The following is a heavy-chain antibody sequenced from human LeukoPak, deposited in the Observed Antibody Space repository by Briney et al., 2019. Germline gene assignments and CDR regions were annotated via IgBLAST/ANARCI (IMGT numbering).Heavy chain of an antibody. CDR3: ARGLDYGDYPFEF. D-gene: IGHD4-17*01. Sequence: SETLSLTCTVSGGSISSSSYYWGWIRQPPGKGLEWIGSSYYSGSPYYNPSLKSRVTVSVDTSKNQFSLKLSSVTAADTAVYYCARGLDYGDYPFEFWGQGALVSVSS. J-gene: IGHJ4*02. CDR2: SYYSGSP. CDR1: GGSISSSSYY. V-gene: IGHV4-39*07.